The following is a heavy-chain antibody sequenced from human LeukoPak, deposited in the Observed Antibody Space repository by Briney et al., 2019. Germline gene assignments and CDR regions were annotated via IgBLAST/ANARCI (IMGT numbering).Heavy chain of an antibody. V-gene: IGHV3-48*01. CDR2: ISSGSSTI. Sequence: PGGSLRLSCAASGFTFSTYSMNWARQSPGKGLEWVSYISSGSSTIYYADSVKGRFTISRDNAKNSLYLQMNSLRAEDTAVYYCARDRSGNYYLNDAFDIWGQGTMVTVSS. D-gene: IGHD1-26*01. CDR1: GFTFSTYS. CDR3: ARDRSGNYYLNDAFDI. J-gene: IGHJ3*02.